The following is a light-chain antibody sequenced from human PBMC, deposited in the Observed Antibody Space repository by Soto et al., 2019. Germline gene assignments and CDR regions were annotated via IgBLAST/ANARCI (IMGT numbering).Light chain of an antibody. V-gene: IGKV1-5*01. Sequence: IQLTQSPSSLSASVGDRGTITCRASQTISSWLAWYQQKPGKAPKLLIYDASSLESGVPSRFSGSGSGTEFTLTISSLQPDDFATYYCQQYNSYPETFGQGTKVDIK. J-gene: IGKJ1*01. CDR2: DAS. CDR3: QQYNSYPET. CDR1: QTISSW.